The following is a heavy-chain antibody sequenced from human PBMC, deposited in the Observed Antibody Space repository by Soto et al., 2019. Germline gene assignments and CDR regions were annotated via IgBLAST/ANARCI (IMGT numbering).Heavy chain of an antibody. J-gene: IGHJ4*02. CDR2: IWYDGSNK. Sequence: GGSLRLSCAASGFTFSSYGMHWVRQAPGKGLEWVAVIWYDGSNKYYADSVKGRFTISRDNSKNTLYLQMNSLRAEDTAVYYCARDSGDGYVYYFDYWGQGXLVTVYS. CDR1: GFTFSSYG. V-gene: IGHV3-33*01. D-gene: IGHD2-21*01. CDR3: ARDSGDGYVYYFDY.